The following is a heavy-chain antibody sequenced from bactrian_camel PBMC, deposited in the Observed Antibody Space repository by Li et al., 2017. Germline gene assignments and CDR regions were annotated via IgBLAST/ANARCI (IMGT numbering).Heavy chain of an antibody. D-gene: IGHD1*01. CDR3: GRDRFGNTYNEYDY. Sequence: HVQLVESGGGSVEVGGSLRLSCAGSGYAHSEYCLGWFRLAPGNECELASTISSDGSTYYTDSVKGRFTTSRDNAKVALYLQLNSLKIEDTAMYYCGRDRFGNTYNEYDYRGQGTQVTVS. J-gene: IGHJ4*01. CDR2: ISSDGST. CDR1: GYAHSEYC. V-gene: IGHV3S55*01.